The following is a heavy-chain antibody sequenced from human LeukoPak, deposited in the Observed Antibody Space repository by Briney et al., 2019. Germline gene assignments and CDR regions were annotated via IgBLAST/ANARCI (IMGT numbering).Heavy chain of an antibody. CDR1: GFTFSSYA. D-gene: IGHD4-23*01. CDR3: ARDYGGNGYFDY. V-gene: IGHV3-23*01. CDR2: ISGSGGST. Sequence: GGSLRLSCAASGFTFSSYAMSWVRQAPGKGLEWVSAISGSGGSTYYADSVKGRFTISRDNAKSSLYLQMNSLRAEDTAVYYCARDYGGNGYFDYWGQGTLVTVSS. J-gene: IGHJ4*02.